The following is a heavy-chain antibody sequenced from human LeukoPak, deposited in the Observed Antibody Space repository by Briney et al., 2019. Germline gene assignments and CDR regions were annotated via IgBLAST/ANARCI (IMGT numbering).Heavy chain of an antibody. J-gene: IGHJ4*02. CDR2: ISGGGDNT. CDR3: AKGSGYDTDFDY. CDR1: GFTFSTYV. V-gene: IGHV3-23*01. Sequence: GGSLRLSCAASGFTFSTYVMSWVRQAPGKGLEWVSGISGGGDNTYYADSVKGRFTISRDNSKNTLYLQMNSPRAEDTAVYYCAKGSGYDTDFDYWGQGTLVSVSS. D-gene: IGHD5-12*01.